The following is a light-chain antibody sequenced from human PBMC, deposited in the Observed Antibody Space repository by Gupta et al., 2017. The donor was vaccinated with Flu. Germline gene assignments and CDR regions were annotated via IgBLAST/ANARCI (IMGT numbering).Light chain of an antibody. J-gene: IGLJ2*01. CDR3: QSYDSRTRDVV. CDR1: SGSIATNY. V-gene: IGLV6-57*01. CDR2: EDN. Sequence: NFMLTQPHSVSESPGQTVTISCTRSSGSIATNYVQWYQQRPGSSPTTVISEDNQRPSGVPDPVSVSSDTSATSASITTPRLQTEDAADYFCQSYDSRTRDVVFGGGTKLTVL.